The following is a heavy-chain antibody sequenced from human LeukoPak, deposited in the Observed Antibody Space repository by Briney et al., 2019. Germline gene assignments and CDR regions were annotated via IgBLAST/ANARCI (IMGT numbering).Heavy chain of an antibody. D-gene: IGHD3-22*01. V-gene: IGHV5-51*01. J-gene: IGHJ5*02. CDR2: IYPGDSDT. Sequence: GGSLKTSCQGPGYRFTNYWIGWVPQMPGKGVGWMGIIYPGDSDTRYSPSFQGQVTIPANKSIKTAYLQWSSLKASDTAMYYCARQGAYDSSGYYRNWFDPWGEGALVTVS. CDR1: GYRFTNYW. CDR3: ARQGAYDSSGYYRNWFDP.